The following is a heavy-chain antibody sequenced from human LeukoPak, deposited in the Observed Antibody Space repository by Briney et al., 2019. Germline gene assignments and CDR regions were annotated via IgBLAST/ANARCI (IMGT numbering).Heavy chain of an antibody. CDR2: IRSKANSYAT. D-gene: IGHD2-15*01. CDR1: GFTFSGSA. CDR3: SFLGVVVAAYDAFDI. J-gene: IGHJ3*02. V-gene: IGHV3-73*01. Sequence: GGSLRLSCAASGFTFSGSAMHWVRQASGKGLEMVGRIRSKANSYATAYAASVKGRFTISRDDSKNTAYLQMNSLKTEDTAVYYCSFLGVVVAAYDAFDIWGQGTMVTVSS.